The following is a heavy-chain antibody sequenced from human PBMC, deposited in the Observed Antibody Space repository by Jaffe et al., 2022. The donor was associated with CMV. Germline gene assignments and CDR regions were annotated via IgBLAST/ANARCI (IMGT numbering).Heavy chain of an antibody. CDR2: INPSGGST. CDR1: GYTFTSYY. Sequence: QVQLVQSGAEVKKPGASVKVSCKASGYTFTSYYMHWVRQAPGQGLEWMGIINPSGGSTSYAQKFQGRVTMTRDTSTSTVYMELSSLRSEDTAVYYCARDHITMIVVRPRLGAFDIWGQGTMVTVSS. J-gene: IGHJ3*02. CDR3: ARDHITMIVVRPRLGAFDI. V-gene: IGHV1-46*01. D-gene: IGHD3-22*01.